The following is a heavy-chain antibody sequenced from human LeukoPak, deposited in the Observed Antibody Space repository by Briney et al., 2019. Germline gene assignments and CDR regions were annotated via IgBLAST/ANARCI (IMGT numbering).Heavy chain of an antibody. CDR3: AKNRLLWFGELDY. CDR2: ISATGGNT. CDR1: GFTFSSYA. V-gene: IGHV3-23*01. D-gene: IGHD3-10*01. Sequence: PGGSLRLSCVASGFTFSSYAMSWVRQAPGKGLECVSVISATGGNTYYADSVKGRFTISRDNSKNTVYLQMNSLRAEDTAIYYCAKNRLLWFGELDYWGQGTLLTVSS. J-gene: IGHJ4*02.